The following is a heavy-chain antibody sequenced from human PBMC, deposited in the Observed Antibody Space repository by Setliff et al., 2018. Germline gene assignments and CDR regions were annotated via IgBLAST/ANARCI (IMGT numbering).Heavy chain of an antibody. Sequence: PGESLKISCKASGYTFRNYWIAWVRQMPGKGLEWMGIIYPGDSDTRYSPSFQGQVTISADKSISTAYLQWSSLKASDTAMYYCARVTPDYYYSYGMDVWGQGTTVTVSS. D-gene: IGHD5-18*01. CDR3: ARVTPDYYYSYGMDV. CDR1: GYTFRNYW. J-gene: IGHJ6*02. CDR2: IYPGDSDT. V-gene: IGHV5-51*01.